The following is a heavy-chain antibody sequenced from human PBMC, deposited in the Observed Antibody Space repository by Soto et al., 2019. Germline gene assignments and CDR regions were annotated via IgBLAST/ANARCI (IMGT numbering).Heavy chain of an antibody. D-gene: IGHD2-21*02. CDR3: ARDGMTTGDT. J-gene: IGHJ4*02. Sequence: SETLSLTCIVSGVSVTSYTWSWVRQPANKGLEWIGRVFSSVSATYNPSLKSRVSISMDTAENRISLKLDSVTAADAGVYFCARDGMTTGDTWRPGTLVSVPP. V-gene: IGHV4-4*07. CDR2: VFSSVSA. CDR1: GVSVTSYT.